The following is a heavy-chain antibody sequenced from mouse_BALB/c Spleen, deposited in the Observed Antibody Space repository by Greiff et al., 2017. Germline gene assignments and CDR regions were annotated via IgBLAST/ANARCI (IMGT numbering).Heavy chain of an antibody. J-gene: IGHJ2*01. CDR3: ARDRGGYYPDY. V-gene: IGHV5-6-3*01. CDR1: GFTFSSSG. Sequence: EVQGVESGGGLVQPGGSLKLSCAASGFTFSSSGMSWVRQTPDKRLELVATINSNGGSTYYPDSVKGRFTISRDNAKNTLYLQMSSLKSEETAMFYCARDRGGYYPDYWGQGTTLTVSA. CDR2: INSNGGST.